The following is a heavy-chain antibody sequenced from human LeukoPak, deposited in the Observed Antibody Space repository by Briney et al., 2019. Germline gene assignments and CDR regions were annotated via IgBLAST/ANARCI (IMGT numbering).Heavy chain of an antibody. D-gene: IGHD3-22*01. CDR3: ARDKRLKRYYYMDV. CDR1: GGSISSGGYY. Sequence: SQTLSLTCTVSGGSISSGGYYWSWIRQHPGKGLEWIGYIYYSGSTYYNPSLKSRVTISVDTSKNQFSLKLSSVTAADTAVYYCARDKRLKRYYYMDVWGKGTTVTVSS. V-gene: IGHV4-31*03. CDR2: IYYSGST. J-gene: IGHJ6*03.